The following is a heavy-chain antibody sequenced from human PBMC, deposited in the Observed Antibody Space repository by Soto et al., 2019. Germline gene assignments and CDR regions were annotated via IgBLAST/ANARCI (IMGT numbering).Heavy chain of an antibody. V-gene: IGHV3-15*01. CDR1: GFTFNNAW. J-gene: IGHJ4*02. Sequence: GGSLRLSCVASGFTFNNAWMTWVRQAPGKGLEWVGRIKSKTEGGTTDYATPVKGRFTLSRDDSKNTLYLQMNSLKTEDSAVYYCTTVTPPGWGQGTLVTVSS. CDR3: TTVTPPG. CDR2: IKSKTEGGTT.